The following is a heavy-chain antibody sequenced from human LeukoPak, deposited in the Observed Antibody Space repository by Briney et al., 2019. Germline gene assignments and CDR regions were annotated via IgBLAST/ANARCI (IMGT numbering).Heavy chain of an antibody. CDR2: IYYSGST. Sequence: PSEALSLTCTVSGGSISSHYWSWIRQPPGKGLEWIGYIYYSGSTNYNPSLKSRVTISVDTSKNQFSLKLSSVTAADTAVYYCARVPTTVTTNYMDVWGKGTTVTVSS. D-gene: IGHD4-17*01. CDR1: GGSISSHY. V-gene: IGHV4-59*11. CDR3: ARVPTTVTTNYMDV. J-gene: IGHJ6*03.